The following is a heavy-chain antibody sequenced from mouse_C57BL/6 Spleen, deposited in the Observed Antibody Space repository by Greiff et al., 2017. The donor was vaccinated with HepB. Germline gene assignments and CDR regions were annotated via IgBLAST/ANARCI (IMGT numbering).Heavy chain of an antibody. V-gene: IGHV1-52*01. CDR1: GYTFTSYW. Sequence: VQLQESGAELVRPGSSVKLSCKASGYTFTSYWMHWVKQRPIQGLEWIGNIDPSDSETHYNQKFKDKATLTVDKSSSTAYMQLSSLTSEDSAVYYCAKGGYDYGWYFDVWGTGTTVTVSS. CDR3: AKGGYDYGWYFDV. CDR2: IDPSDSET. J-gene: IGHJ1*03. D-gene: IGHD2-4*01.